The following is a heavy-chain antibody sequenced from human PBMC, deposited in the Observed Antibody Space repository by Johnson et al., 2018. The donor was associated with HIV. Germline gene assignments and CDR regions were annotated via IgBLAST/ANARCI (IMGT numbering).Heavy chain of an antibody. V-gene: IGHV3-30*03. D-gene: IGHD5-12*01. J-gene: IGHJ3*02. CDR2: ISYDGSNK. CDR1: GFSFSSYD. Sequence: QVQLVESGGGVVQPGRSLRLSCAASGFSFSSYDMHWVRQAPDKGLEWVAVISYDGSNKYYADSVKGRFTISRDNSKNTLYLQMNSLRAEDTAVYYCARRGLVGIVATSMGAFDIWGQGTMVTVSS. CDR3: ARRGLVGIVATSMGAFDI.